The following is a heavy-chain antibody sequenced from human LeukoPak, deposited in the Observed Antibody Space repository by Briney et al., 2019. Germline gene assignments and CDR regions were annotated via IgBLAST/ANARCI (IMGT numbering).Heavy chain of an antibody. V-gene: IGHV4-59*01. CDR3: ARGGWYSHY. J-gene: IGHJ4*02. CDR1: GDSITSNY. D-gene: IGHD3-16*01. Sequence: SETLSLTCTVSGDSITSNYWSWIRQPPGKRLEWIGYIYYGGSTNCNPSLKSRVTISVDTSKNQFSLKLTSVTAADTAVYYCARGGWYSHYWGQGTLVTVSS. CDR2: IYYGGST.